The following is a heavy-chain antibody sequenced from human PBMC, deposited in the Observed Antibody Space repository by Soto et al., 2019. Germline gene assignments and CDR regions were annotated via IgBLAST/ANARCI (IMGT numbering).Heavy chain of an antibody. D-gene: IGHD2-8*02. V-gene: IGHV1-69*05. J-gene: IGHJ4*02. Sequence: SVKVSCKASGGTFSSYAISWVPQAPGQGLEWMGGIIPIFGTANYAQKFQGRLTISRDNSKNTLYLQMNSLRVEDTAVYYCAMSGDCTGHSCHLRGPFDYWGQGTLVTVSS. CDR3: AMSGDCTGHSCHLRGPFDY. CDR1: GGTFSSYA. CDR2: IIPIFGTA.